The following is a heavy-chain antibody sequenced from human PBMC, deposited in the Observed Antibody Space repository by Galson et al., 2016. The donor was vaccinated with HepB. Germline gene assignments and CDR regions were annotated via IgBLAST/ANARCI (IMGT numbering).Heavy chain of an antibody. CDR3: VNRVRAGDSGGFYSNI. CDR1: GFSLTTDGVG. Sequence: PALVKPTQTVTLTCTFSGFSLTTDGVGVGWIRQPPGKALEWLAHIYWDDEKRYSPSLKSRLTITKDTSKNLVVFTMTDMDPVDTGTYYCVNRVRAGDSGGFYSNIWGQGTMVTVSS. D-gene: IGHD3-22*01. CDR2: IYWDDEK. J-gene: IGHJ3*02. V-gene: IGHV2-5*02.